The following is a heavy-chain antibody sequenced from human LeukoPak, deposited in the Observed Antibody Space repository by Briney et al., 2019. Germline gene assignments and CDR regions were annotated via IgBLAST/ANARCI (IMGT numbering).Heavy chain of an antibody. V-gene: IGHV3-72*01. CDR2: IRNKTKSYTT. Sequence: QPGGSLRLSCAASGFTFSDHYMDWVRQAPGKGLEWVGRIRNKTKSYTTEYAASVKGRFTISRDDSKNSLYLQMNSLKIEDTAVYYCAKVEGCTNGVCYYYFDYWGQGTLVTVSS. CDR3: AKVEGCTNGVCYYYFDY. D-gene: IGHD2-8*01. J-gene: IGHJ4*02. CDR1: GFTFSDHY.